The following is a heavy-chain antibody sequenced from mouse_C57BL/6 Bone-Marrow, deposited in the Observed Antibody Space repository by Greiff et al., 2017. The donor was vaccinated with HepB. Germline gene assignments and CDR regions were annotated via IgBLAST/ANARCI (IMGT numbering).Heavy chain of an antibody. CDR3: ARSRAYYSNSIDY. J-gene: IGHJ2*01. CDR2: IWSGGST. D-gene: IGHD2-5*01. V-gene: IGHV2-2*01. Sequence: VQGVESGPGLVQPSQSLSITCTVSGFSFTSYGVHWVRQSPGKGLEWLGVIWSGGSTDYNAAFISRLSISKDNSKSQVFFKMNSLQADDTAIYYCARSRAYYSNSIDYWGQGTTLTVSS. CDR1: GFSFTSYG.